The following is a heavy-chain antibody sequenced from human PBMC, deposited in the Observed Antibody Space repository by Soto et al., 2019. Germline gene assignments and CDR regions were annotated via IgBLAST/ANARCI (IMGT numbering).Heavy chain of an antibody. CDR2: INHSGST. Sequence: SETLSLTCAVYGGSFSGYYWSWIRQPPGKGLEWIGEINHSGSTNYNPSLKGRVTISVDTSKNQFSLKLSSVTAADTAVYYCARDRSVAYDFSSGYRDAFDIWGQGTMVTVSS. D-gene: IGHD3-3*01. J-gene: IGHJ3*02. CDR3: ARDRSVAYDFSSGYRDAFDI. V-gene: IGHV4-34*01. CDR1: GGSFSGYY.